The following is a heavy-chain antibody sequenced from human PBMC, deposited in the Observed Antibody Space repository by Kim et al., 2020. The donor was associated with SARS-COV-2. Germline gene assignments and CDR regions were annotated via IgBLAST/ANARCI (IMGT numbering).Heavy chain of an antibody. Sequence: ASVKVSCKASGYTFTSYGISWVRQAPGQGLEWMGWISAYNGNTNYAQKFQGRVTMTTDTSTSTAYMELRSLRSDDTAVYYCARDTSVRAVAGTRFYYYYGMDDWGQGTTVTVSS. CDR1: GYTFTSYG. D-gene: IGHD6-19*01. V-gene: IGHV1-18*01. J-gene: IGHJ6*02. CDR3: ARDTSVRAVAGTRFYYYYGMDD. CDR2: ISAYNGNT.